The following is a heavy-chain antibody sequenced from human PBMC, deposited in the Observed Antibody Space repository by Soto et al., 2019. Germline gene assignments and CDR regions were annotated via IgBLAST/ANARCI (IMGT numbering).Heavy chain of an antibody. CDR1: GGSISSYY. Sequence: SETLSLTCTVSGGSISSYYWTWIRQPPGKGLEWIGYIYYSGSTNYNPSLKSRVTISVATSKTQFSLKLSSVTAADTAVYYCARDSPITMVRGVITASKIYYYYGMDVWGQGTTVTVSS. CDR2: IYYSGST. J-gene: IGHJ6*02. D-gene: IGHD3-10*01. CDR3: ARDSPITMVRGVITASKIYYYYGMDV. V-gene: IGHV4-59*12.